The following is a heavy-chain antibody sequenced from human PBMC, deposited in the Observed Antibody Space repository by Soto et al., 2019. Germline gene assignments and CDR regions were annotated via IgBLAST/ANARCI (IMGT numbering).Heavy chain of an antibody. J-gene: IGHJ4*02. CDR2: ISGSGGST. Sequence: WGSLRISCASSVFTFSSYAMSWVRQAPGKGLDSLSGISGSGGSTYYADSVKGRFTISRDNSKNTLYLQMNSLRAEDTAVYYCAKGTTHIYDSSGNLVKDTGYFDYWGQGTLVTVSS. V-gene: IGHV3-23*01. D-gene: IGHD3-22*01. CDR3: AKGTTHIYDSSGNLVKDTGYFDY. CDR1: VFTFSSYA.